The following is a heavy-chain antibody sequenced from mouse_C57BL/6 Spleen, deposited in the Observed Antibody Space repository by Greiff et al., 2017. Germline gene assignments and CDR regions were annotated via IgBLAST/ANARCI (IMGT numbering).Heavy chain of an antibody. J-gene: IGHJ1*03. D-gene: IGHD1-1*01. V-gene: IGHV1-64*01. CDR1: GYTFTSSW. Sequence: QVQLQQPGAELVKPGASVKLSCKASGYTFTSSWMHWVKQRPGQGLEWIGMIHPNSGSTNYNEKFKSKATLTVDKSSSTAYMQLSSLTSEDSAVYYCARLGTTVVADWYFDVWGTGTTVTVSS. CDR3: ARLGTTVVADWYFDV. CDR2: IHPNSGST.